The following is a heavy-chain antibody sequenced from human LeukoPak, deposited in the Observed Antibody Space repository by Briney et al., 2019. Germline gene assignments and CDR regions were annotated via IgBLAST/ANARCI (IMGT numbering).Heavy chain of an antibody. CDR1: GYTFASYG. V-gene: IGHV1-18*01. D-gene: IGHD3-10*01. CDR2: ISVYNGNT. CDR3: ARDLPFRGVIIANWFDP. J-gene: IGHJ5*02. Sequence: ASVKVSCKASGYTFASYGISWVRQAPGQGLEWMGWISVYNGNTNYAQKFQGRVTITADESTSTAYMELSSLRSEDTAVYYCARDLPFRGVIIANWFDPWGQGTLVTVSS.